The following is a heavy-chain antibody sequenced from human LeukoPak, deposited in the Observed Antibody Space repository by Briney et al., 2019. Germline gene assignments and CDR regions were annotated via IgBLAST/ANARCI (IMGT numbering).Heavy chain of an antibody. V-gene: IGHV4-34*01. D-gene: IGHD6-13*01. J-gene: IGHJ6*03. CDR3: ARGYSSSWYGTPNYYYYYYYMDV. Sequence: SETLSLTCAVYGGSFSGYYWSWIRQPPGKGLEWIGEINHSGSTNYNPSLKSRVTISADTSKNQFSLKLSSVTAADTAVYYCARGYSSSWYGTPNYYYYYYYMDVWGRGTTVTVSS. CDR1: GGSFSGYY. CDR2: INHSGST.